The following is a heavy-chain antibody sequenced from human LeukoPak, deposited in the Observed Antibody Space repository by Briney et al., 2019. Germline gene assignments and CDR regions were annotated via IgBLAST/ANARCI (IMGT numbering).Heavy chain of an antibody. CDR2: LFYGENT. CDR1: GGSISPISSSTYY. J-gene: IGHJ4*02. D-gene: IGHD6-25*01. V-gene: IGHV4-39*01. Sequence: PSETLSPTCTVSGGSISPISSSTYYWGWIRQAPGKGLEWIGSLFYGENTHYNPSLKSRATLSVDSYKNQFSLKLTSVTAADAAVYFCARQLPTAAADTRGYFDYWGQGTVVTVSS. CDR3: ARQLPTAAADTRGYFDY.